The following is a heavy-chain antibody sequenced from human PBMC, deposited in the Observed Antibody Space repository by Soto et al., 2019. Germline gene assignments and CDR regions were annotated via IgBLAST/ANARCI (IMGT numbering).Heavy chain of an antibody. J-gene: IGHJ6*02. CDR2: IKQDGSEK. D-gene: IGHD3-3*01. Sequence: PGGSLRLSCAASGFTFSSYWMSWVRQAPGKGLEWVANIKQDGSEKYYVDSVKGRFTISRDNAKNSLYLQMNSLRAEDTAVYYCARDLEEFGYYGMDVWGQGTTVTVSS. CDR1: GFTFSSYW. V-gene: IGHV3-7*01. CDR3: ARDLEEFGYYGMDV.